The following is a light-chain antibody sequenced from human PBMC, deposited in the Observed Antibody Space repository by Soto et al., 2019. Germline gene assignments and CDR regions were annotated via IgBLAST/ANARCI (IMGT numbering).Light chain of an antibody. CDR3: QQYASSPLT. Sequence: ENVLTQSPATLFLSPGEIATLSCGASHSVGRDYLAWYQQKPGLAPRLLIHGASIRATGIPDRFSGSGSGTDFTLIINRLEPEDFAVYFCQQYASSPLTFGGGTEVEI. J-gene: IGKJ4*01. CDR1: HSVGRDY. V-gene: IGKV3D-20*01. CDR2: GAS.